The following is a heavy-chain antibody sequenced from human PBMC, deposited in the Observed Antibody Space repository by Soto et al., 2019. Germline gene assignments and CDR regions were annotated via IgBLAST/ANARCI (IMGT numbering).Heavy chain of an antibody. J-gene: IGHJ6*02. CDR2: ISGSGGST. Sequence: GGSLRLSCAASGFTFSKYWMHWVRQAPGKGLEWVSAISGSGGSTYYADSVKGRFTISRDNSKNTLYLQMNSLRAEDTAVYYCASTPSGWLQPYYYGMDVWGQGTTVTVSS. CDR1: GFTFSKYW. D-gene: IGHD5-12*01. V-gene: IGHV3-23*01. CDR3: ASTPSGWLQPYYYGMDV.